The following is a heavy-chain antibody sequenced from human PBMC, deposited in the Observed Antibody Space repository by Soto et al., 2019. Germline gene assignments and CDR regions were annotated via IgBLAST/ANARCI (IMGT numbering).Heavy chain of an antibody. CDR3: ARTGRSNRANTYYYMDV. CDR1: GYTFTRYD. CDR2: MNPNSGNT. D-gene: IGHD2-8*01. V-gene: IGHV1-8*01. Sequence: GASVKVSCKASGYTFTRYDINWVRQATGQGLEWMGWMNPNSGNTGYAQKFQGRVTMTRNTSISTAYMELSSLRSEDTAVYYCARTGRSNRANTYYYMDVWGKGTTVTVSS. J-gene: IGHJ6*03.